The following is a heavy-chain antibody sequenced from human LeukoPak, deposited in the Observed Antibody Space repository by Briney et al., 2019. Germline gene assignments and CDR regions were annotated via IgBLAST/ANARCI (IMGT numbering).Heavy chain of an antibody. D-gene: IGHD3-10*01. J-gene: IGHJ6*03. CDR1: GGSINRYY. CDR3: VRDFGSGSSRRNNYYMDV. CDR2: FYTSGNT. Sequence: KPSETPSPTRTVSGGSINRYYLSWIRQTAGQGPEGVGGFYTSGNTNYNPSLKSRVTMSVEKSKNQFSLKLSSVTAADTAVYYCVRDFGSGSSRRNNYYMDVWGKGTTVTVSS. V-gene: IGHV4-4*07.